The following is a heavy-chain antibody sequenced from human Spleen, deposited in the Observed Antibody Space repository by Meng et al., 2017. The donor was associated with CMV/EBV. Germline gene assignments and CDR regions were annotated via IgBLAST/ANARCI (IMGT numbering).Heavy chain of an antibody. Sequence: GESLKISCAASGLIFTNYEMNWVRQAPGKGLEWISYISSSGKTKDYADSVRGRFTISRDNAKNSLYLEMNSLRVDDTAVFYCAGASQELRFLEWLGEGLGYGMDVWGQGTTVTVSS. CDR1: GLIFTNYE. CDR3: AGASQELRFLEWLGEGLGYGMDV. CDR2: ISSSGKTK. V-gene: IGHV3-48*03. J-gene: IGHJ6*02. D-gene: IGHD3-3*01.